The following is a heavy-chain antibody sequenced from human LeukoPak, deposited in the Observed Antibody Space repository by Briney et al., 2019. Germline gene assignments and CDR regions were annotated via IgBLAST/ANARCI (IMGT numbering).Heavy chain of an antibody. J-gene: IGHJ4*02. V-gene: IGHV1-69*06. D-gene: IGHD3-10*01. CDR1: GGTFSSYA. CDR3: ARENGGWLNSFDY. Sequence: GASVKVSCKASGGTFSSYAISWVRQAPGQGLEWMGGIIPIFGTANYAQKFQGRVTTTADKSTSTAYMELSSLRSEDTAVYYCARENGGWLNSFDYWGQGTLVTVSS. CDR2: IIPIFGTA.